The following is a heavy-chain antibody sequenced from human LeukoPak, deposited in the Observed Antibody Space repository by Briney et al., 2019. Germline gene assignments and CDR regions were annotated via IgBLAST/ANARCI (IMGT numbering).Heavy chain of an antibody. V-gene: IGHV3-7*03. CDR2: IKEDGSKK. CDR1: GFSFSSYW. J-gene: IGHJ6*02. D-gene: IGHD6-19*01. CDR3: ARDPGRQYSSVADV. Sequence: GGFLRLSCAASGFSFSSYWMNWVRRAPGKGLEWLANIKEDGSKKYYVDSVKGRFTISRDNAKNSLYLQMDSLRAEDTAVYYCARDPGRQYSSVADVWGQGTTVTVSS.